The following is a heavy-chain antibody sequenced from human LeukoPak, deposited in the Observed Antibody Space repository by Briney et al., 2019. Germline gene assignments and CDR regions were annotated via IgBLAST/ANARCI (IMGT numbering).Heavy chain of an antibody. CDR1: GGTFSSYA. V-gene: IGHV1-69*13. J-gene: IGHJ3*02. Sequence: GASVKVSCKASGGTFSSYAISWVRQAPGQGLEWMGGIIPTFGTANYAQKFQGRVTITADESTSTAYMELSSLRSEDTAVYYCARHYCSGGSCYSTLDAFDIWGQGTMVTVSS. D-gene: IGHD2-15*01. CDR2: IIPTFGTA. CDR3: ARHYCSGGSCYSTLDAFDI.